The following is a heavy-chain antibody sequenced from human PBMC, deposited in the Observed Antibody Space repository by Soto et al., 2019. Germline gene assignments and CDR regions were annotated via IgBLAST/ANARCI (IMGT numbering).Heavy chain of an antibody. CDR1: GGSFSGYY. V-gene: IGHV4-34*01. CDR3: ARAEDNWNYAWVHYYYGMDV. CDR2: INHSGST. Sequence: SETLSLTCAVYGGSFSGYYWSWIRQPPGKGLEWIGEINHSGSTNYNPSLKSRVTISVDTSKNQFSLKLSSVTAADTAVYYCARAEDNWNYAWVHYYYGMDVWGQGTTVTVSS. D-gene: IGHD1-7*01. J-gene: IGHJ6*02.